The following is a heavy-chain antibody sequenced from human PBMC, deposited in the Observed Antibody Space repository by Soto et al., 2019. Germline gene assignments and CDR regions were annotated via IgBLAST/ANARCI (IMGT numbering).Heavy chain of an antibody. V-gene: IGHV3-11*01. Sequence: PGGSLRLSCAASGFTFSDYYMSWIRQAPGKGLEWVSYISSSGSTIYYADSVKGRFTISRDNAKNSLYLQMNSLRAEDTAVYYCASLSSSPGIAASRYWGQGTLVTVSS. CDR1: GFTFSDYY. CDR3: ASLSSSPGIAASRY. D-gene: IGHD6-25*01. CDR2: ISSSGSTI. J-gene: IGHJ4*02.